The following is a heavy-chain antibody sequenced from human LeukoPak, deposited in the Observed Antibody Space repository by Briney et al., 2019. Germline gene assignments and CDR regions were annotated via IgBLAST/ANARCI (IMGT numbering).Heavy chain of an antibody. V-gene: IGHV3-21*01. CDR2: ISGSSTYI. D-gene: IGHD4-17*01. CDR3: ARVTRSPFGWFDP. Sequence: GGSLRLSRAASGFTFSSYSMNWVRPAPGKGLKWVSSISGSSTYIYYTDSVKGRFTISRDNAKNSLYLQMNSLRAEDTAVYYCARVTRSPFGWFDPWGQGTLVTVSS. CDR1: GFTFSSYS. J-gene: IGHJ5*02.